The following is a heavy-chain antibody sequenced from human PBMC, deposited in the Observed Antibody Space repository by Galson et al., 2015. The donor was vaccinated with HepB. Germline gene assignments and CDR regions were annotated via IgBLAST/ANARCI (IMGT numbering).Heavy chain of an antibody. CDR1: GYTFTSYA. D-gene: IGHD3-10*01. CDR3: ARDQAPITMVRLGMDV. V-gene: IGHV1-3*01. J-gene: IGHJ6*02. Sequence: SVKVSCKASGYTFTSYALHWVRQAPGQRLEWMGWINAGNGNTKYSQKFQGRVTITRDTSASTAYMEVSSLRSEDTAVYYCARDQAPITMVRLGMDVWGQGTTVTVSS. CDR2: INAGNGNT.